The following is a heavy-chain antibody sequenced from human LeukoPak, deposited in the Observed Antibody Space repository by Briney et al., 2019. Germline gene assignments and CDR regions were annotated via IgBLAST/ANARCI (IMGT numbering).Heavy chain of an antibody. CDR3: ARGVGAPGDYYYHYMDV. J-gene: IGHJ6*03. Sequence: PGGSLRLSCAASGFTFSSYSMNWVRQAPGKGLEWVSSISSSSSYIYYADSVKGRFTISRDNAKNSLYLQMNSLRAEDTAVYYCARGVGAPGDYYYHYMDVWGKGTTVTVSS. CDR1: GFTFSSYS. V-gene: IGHV3-21*01. CDR2: ISSSSSYI. D-gene: IGHD1-26*01.